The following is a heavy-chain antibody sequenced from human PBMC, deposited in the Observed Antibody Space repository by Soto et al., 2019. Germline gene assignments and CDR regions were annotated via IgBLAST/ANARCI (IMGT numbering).Heavy chain of an antibody. J-gene: IGHJ5*02. CDR2: IYYSGST. CDR3: ARQDPWFDP. CDR1: GGSISSSSSY. V-gene: IGHV4-39*01. Sequence: SETLPLTCTVSGGSISSSSSYWGWIRQPPGKGLEWIGSIYYSGSTYYNPSLKSRVTISVDTSKNQFSLKLSSVTAADTAVYYCARQDPWFDPWGQGTLVTVSS.